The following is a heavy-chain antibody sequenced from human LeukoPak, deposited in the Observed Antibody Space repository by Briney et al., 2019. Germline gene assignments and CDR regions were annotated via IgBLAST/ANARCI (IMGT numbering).Heavy chain of an antibody. V-gene: IGHV3-23*01. CDR1: GFTFSNSA. CDR2: ISGSGGSI. Sequence: GGSLRLSCAASGFTFSNSAMSWVSQAPGKGLEWVSVISGSGGSIDYADSLKGRFTVSRDNSKNTLYLQMNSLRAEDTAVYYCAKMADFYVSGSRSFASYWGQGTLVSVSS. J-gene: IGHJ4*02. D-gene: IGHD3-10*01. CDR3: AKMADFYVSGSRSFASY.